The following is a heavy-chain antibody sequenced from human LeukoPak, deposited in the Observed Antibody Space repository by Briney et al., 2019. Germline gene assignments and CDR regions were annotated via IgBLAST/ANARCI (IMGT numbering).Heavy chain of an antibody. CDR3: AKVQYSGSSSAFDY. CDR1: GFTFISYG. J-gene: IGHJ4*02. Sequence: GGSLRLSCAASGFTFISYGMHWVRQAPGKGLEWVAFIRYGGSNKYYADSVKGRFTISRDNSKNTLYLQMNSLRAEDTAVYYCAKVQYSGSSSAFDYWGQGTLVTVSS. D-gene: IGHD1-26*01. CDR2: IRYGGSNK. V-gene: IGHV3-30*02.